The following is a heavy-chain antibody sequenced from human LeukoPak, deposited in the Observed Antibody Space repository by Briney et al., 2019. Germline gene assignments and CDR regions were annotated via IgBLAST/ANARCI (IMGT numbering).Heavy chain of an antibody. CDR3: AKVDSVPGIFDY. CDR1: GSTFSSYG. CDR2: ISGSGGST. D-gene: IGHD3/OR15-3a*01. V-gene: IGHV3-23*01. Sequence: GGSLRLSCAASGSTFSSYGMTWVRQAPGKGLEWVSSISGSGGSTFYADSVKGRFTISRDNSKNTLYLQMNSLRAEDTAVYYCAKVDSVPGIFDYWGQGTLVTVSS. J-gene: IGHJ4*02.